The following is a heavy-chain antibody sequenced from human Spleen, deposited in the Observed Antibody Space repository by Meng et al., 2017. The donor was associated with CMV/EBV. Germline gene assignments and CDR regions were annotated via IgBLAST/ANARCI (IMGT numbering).Heavy chain of an antibody. CDR1: GFTFSNAW. Sequence: GESLKISCAASGFTFSNAWMSWVRQAPGKGLEWVGRIKTITDGVTTDYAAPVKGRFTISRDDSKNTLYLPMNSLKTEDTAIYYCTTVPLSTVTTFLYDYWGQGTLVTVSS. CDR2: IKTITDGVTT. V-gene: IGHV3-15*01. D-gene: IGHD4-11*01. J-gene: IGHJ4*02. CDR3: TTVPLSTVTTFLYDY.